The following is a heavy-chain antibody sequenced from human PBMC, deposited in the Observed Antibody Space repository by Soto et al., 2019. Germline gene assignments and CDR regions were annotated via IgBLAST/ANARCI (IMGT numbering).Heavy chain of an antibody. D-gene: IGHD5-12*01. CDR1: GGTFSSYT. CDR2: IIPILGIA. V-gene: IGHV1-69*02. CDR3: ARWPPSGYDGYYYYGMDV. Sequence: QVQLVQSGAEVKKPGSSVKVSCKASGGTFSSYTISWVRQAPGQGLEWMGRIIPILGIANYAQKFQGRVTITADKATSTAYMELSSLRSEDTAVYYCARWPPSGYDGYYYYGMDVWGQGTTVTVSS. J-gene: IGHJ6*02.